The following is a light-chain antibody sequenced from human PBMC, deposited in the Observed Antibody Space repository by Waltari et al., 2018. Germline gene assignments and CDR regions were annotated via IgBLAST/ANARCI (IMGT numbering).Light chain of an antibody. CDR1: QSGTSNY. J-gene: IGKJ4*01. CDR3: QQYGSSPLT. Sequence: EIVLTQSPGTLSLSPGERATLSCRASQSGTSNYLAWYQQKPGQAPRLLMYTASSRASGIPERFSGSGSGTDFTLTISRLEPEDFAVYYCQQYGSSPLTFGGGTKVEIK. CDR2: TAS. V-gene: IGKV3-20*01.